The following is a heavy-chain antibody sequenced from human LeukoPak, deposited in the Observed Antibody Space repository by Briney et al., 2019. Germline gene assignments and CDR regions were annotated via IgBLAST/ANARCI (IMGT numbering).Heavy chain of an antibody. CDR2: IFYSGST. D-gene: IGHD3-22*01. J-gene: IGHJ4*02. CDR1: GGSISTSNYY. Sequence: SETLSLTCTVSGGSISTSNYYWGWIRQPPGKGLEWIGNIFYSGSTYYGPSLKSRLTISLDTSRNQFSLKLNSVTAADTAVYYCARGGWNKFDYWGQGTLVTVSS. CDR3: ARGGWNKFDY. V-gene: IGHV4-39*07.